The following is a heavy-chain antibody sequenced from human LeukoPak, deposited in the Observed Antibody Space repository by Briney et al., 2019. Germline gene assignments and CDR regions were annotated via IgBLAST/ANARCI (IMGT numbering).Heavy chain of an antibody. Sequence: GRSLRLSCAASGFTFSIYAMSWVRHAPGKGLQWVSSITSSGDGTYYADSVKGRFTISRDNSENMLYLQMNSLRVEDTAVYFCAKDRPNYYGSNGHYYRRDGDYWGQGTLVTVSS. CDR3: AKDRPNYYGSNGHYYRRDGDY. V-gene: IGHV3-23*01. CDR2: ITSSGDGT. J-gene: IGHJ4*02. D-gene: IGHD3-22*01. CDR1: GFTFSIYA.